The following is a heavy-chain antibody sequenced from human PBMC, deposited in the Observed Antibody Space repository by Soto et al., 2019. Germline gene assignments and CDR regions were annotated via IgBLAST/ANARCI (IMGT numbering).Heavy chain of an antibody. J-gene: IGHJ3*02. CDR2: INHSGST. CDR3: AGGKVEKTHGIAFDI. V-gene: IGHV4-34*01. CDR1: GGSFSGYY. D-gene: IGHD2-15*01. Sequence: SETLSLTCAVYGGSFSGYYWSWIRQPPGKGLEWIGEINHSGSTNYNPSLKSRVTISVDTSKNQFSLKLSSVTAADTAVYYCAGGKVEKTHGIAFDIWGQGTMVTVSS.